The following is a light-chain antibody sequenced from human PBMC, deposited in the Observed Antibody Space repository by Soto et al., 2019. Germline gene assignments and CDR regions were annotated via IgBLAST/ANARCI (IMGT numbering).Light chain of an antibody. Sequence: QSALTQPASVSGSPGQSITISCTGTSSDVGGYNYVSWYQQHPGKAPKLMIFEVSNRPSGVSNRFSGSKSGNTASLTISGLQAEDEADYYCAAWDDNLSGPVFGGGTKLTVL. J-gene: IGLJ2*01. CDR2: EVS. CDR3: AAWDDNLSGPV. V-gene: IGLV2-14*01. CDR1: SSDVGGYNY.